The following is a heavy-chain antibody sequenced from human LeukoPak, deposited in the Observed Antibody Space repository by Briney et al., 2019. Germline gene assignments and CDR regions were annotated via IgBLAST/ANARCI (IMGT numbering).Heavy chain of an antibody. CDR1: GGSISSSSYY. Sequence: ETLSLTCTVSGGSISSSSYYWGWIRQPPGKGLEWVASIKQDGNEKYYVDSVKGRFTISRDNAENSLYLQMNSLGADDTAFYYCARPLLYYYGSETYFWFDPWGQGTLVTVSS. V-gene: IGHV3-7*01. CDR2: IKQDGNEK. D-gene: IGHD3-10*01. CDR3: ARPLLYYYGSETYFWFDP. J-gene: IGHJ5*02.